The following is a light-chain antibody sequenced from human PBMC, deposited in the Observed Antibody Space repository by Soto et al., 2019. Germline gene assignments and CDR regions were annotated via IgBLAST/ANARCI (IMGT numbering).Light chain of an antibody. CDR3: KKYNSWLWT. Sequence: EIVMPQSHATLSVSPGARATLSCRASQNVGNNLVWYQQKPGQTNRLLIYGASTRATGVPPRFSGSRSGTEFTLTISSLQSEESAVYYCKKYNSWLWTVGNGTKVAIK. V-gene: IGKV3-15*01. J-gene: IGKJ1*01. CDR1: QNVGNN. CDR2: GAS.